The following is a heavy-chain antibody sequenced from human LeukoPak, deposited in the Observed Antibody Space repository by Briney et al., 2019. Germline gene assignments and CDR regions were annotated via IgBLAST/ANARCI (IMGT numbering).Heavy chain of an antibody. D-gene: IGHD2-2*03. J-gene: IGHJ5*02. CDR2: ISSSSSYI. CDR1: GFTFSSYS. V-gene: IGHV3-21*01. CDR3: ARLGIVVVPAAPSNNWFDP. Sequence: PGGSLRLSCAASGFTFSSYSMNWVRQAPGKGLEWASSISSSSSYIYYADSVKGRFTISRDNAKNSLYLQMNSLRAEDTAVYYCARLGIVVVPAAPSNNWFDPWGQGTLVTVSS.